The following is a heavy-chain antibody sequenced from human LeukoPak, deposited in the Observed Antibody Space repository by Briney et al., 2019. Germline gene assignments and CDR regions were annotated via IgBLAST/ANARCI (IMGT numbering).Heavy chain of an antibody. J-gene: IGHJ4*02. CDR3: ARDDRGYCSSTSCPYFDY. D-gene: IGHD2-2*01. V-gene: IGHV1-18*01. CDR2: INTYNGNT. CDR1: GYNLTSYE. Sequence: GASVKVSCKASGYNLTSYEINWVRQAPGQGVEWMGWINTYNGNTNYAQKLQGRVTMTTDTSTSTAYMELRSLRSDDTAVYYCARDDRGYCSSTSCPYFDYWGQGTLVTVSS.